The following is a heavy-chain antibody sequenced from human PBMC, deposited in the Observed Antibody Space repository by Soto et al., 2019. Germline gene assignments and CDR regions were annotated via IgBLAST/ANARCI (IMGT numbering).Heavy chain of an antibody. V-gene: IGHV3-21*06. CDR1: GFTVTRYS. Sequence: XGSLSLSCAASGFTVTRYSMNWVRQAPGKGLEWVSSISSTTNYIYYGDSMKGRFTISRDNAKNSLYLEMNSLRAEDTAVYYCAREYEDLTSNFDYWGQGTLVTVSS. J-gene: IGHJ4*02. CDR3: AREYEDLTSNFDY. CDR2: ISSTTNYI. D-gene: IGHD3-3*01.